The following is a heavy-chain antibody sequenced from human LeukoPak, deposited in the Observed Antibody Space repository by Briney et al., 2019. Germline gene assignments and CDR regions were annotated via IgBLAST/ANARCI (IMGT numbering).Heavy chain of an antibody. CDR3: AKDYSSGWYGAFDI. D-gene: IGHD6-19*01. CDR2: ISWNSGSI. J-gene: IGHJ3*02. CDR1: GFTFDDYA. V-gene: IGHV3-9*01. Sequence: PGGSLRLSCAASGFTFDDYAMHWVRQAPGKGLEWVSGISWNSGSIGYADSVKGRFTISGDNAKNSLYLQMNSLRAEDTALYYCAKDYSSGWYGAFDIWGQGTMVTVSS.